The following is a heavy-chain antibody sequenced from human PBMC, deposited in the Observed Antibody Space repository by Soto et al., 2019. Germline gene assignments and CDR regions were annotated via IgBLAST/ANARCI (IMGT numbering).Heavy chain of an antibody. J-gene: IGHJ4*02. CDR1: GGSISTGGYY. CDR3: ARGLSVTLLDN. Sequence: QVQLQESGPGLVKPSQTLSLTCTVSGGSISTGGYYWTWIRQHPGKGLEWIGYIYYSGSTYYNPSLKIRVTISVDTSKNQFSLKLSSVTSADTAVYYCARGLSVTLLDNWRQVTLVNVSS. V-gene: IGHV4-31*03. D-gene: IGHD4-17*01. CDR2: IYYSGST.